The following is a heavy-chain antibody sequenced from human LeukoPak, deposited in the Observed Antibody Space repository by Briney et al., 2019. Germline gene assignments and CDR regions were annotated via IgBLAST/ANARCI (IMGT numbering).Heavy chain of an antibody. Sequence: GASVKVSCKASGYTFTSYGISWVRQAPGQGLEWMGWISAYNGNTNYTQKLQGRVTMTTDTSTSTAYMELRSLRSDDTAVYYCARGHFDWLFTAFDYWGQGTLVTVSS. J-gene: IGHJ4*02. CDR2: ISAYNGNT. D-gene: IGHD3-9*01. V-gene: IGHV1-18*01. CDR3: ARGHFDWLFTAFDY. CDR1: GYTFTSYG.